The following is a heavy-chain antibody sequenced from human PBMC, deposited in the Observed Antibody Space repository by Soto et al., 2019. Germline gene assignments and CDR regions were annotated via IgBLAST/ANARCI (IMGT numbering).Heavy chain of an antibody. J-gene: IGHJ5*02. CDR3: ARGPRFSDWFDP. V-gene: IGHV4-4*07. D-gene: IGHD3-3*01. Sequence: ASENPSLTWSFAGLTISRSCWSWIRQSDGGGLEWIGRIYSSGSTNYNPSLKSRVTISLDTSMNHFSLRLSSVTAADTAVYYCARGPRFSDWFDPSGQGTFGSLAS. CDR2: IYSSGST. CDR1: GLTISRSC.